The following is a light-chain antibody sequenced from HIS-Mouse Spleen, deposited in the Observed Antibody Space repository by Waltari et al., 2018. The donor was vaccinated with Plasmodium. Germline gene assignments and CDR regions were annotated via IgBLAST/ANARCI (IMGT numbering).Light chain of an antibody. CDR3: CSYAGSSTLV. V-gene: IGLV2-23*01. CDR2: EGS. J-gene: IGLJ3*02. CDR1: RSDVGSYHL. Sequence: QSALTQPASVSGSPGQSITTSCHGTRSDVGSYHLVSWYQQHPCNAPKLMIYEGSKRPSGVSNRFSGSKSGNTASLTISGLRAEDEADYYCCSYAGSSTLVFGGGTKLTVL.